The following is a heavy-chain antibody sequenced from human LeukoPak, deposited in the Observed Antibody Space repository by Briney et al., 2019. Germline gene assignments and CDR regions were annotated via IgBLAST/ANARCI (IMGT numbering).Heavy chain of an antibody. CDR1: GGSISSYY. D-gene: IGHD4-23*01. Sequence: SETLSLTCTVSGGSISSYYWSWIGQPPGKGLEWIGYIYTSGSTNYNPSLKSRVTISVDTSKNQFSLKLSSVTAADTAVYYCARYDGGNSGFDYWGQGTLVTVSS. CDR3: ARYDGGNSGFDY. J-gene: IGHJ4*02. CDR2: IYTSGST. V-gene: IGHV4-4*09.